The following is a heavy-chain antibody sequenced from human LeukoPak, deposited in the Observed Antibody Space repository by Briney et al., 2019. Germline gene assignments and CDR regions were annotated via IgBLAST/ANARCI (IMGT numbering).Heavy chain of an antibody. V-gene: IGHV7-4-1*02. J-gene: IGHJ3*02. CDR3: ARSSFPDSSGYHKLIFIVGAFDI. Sequence: ASVKVSCRASGYTFTTYAINWVRQAPGQGLEYMGWIRTNTGSPTYAQGFTGRFVFSLDTSVNTAYLQISSLRSEDTAVYYCARSSFPDSSGYHKLIFIVGAFDIWGQGTMVTVSS. CDR2: IRTNTGSP. D-gene: IGHD3-22*01. CDR1: GYTFTTYA.